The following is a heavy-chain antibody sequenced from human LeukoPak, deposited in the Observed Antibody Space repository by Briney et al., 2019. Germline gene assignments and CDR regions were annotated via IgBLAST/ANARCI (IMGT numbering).Heavy chain of an antibody. J-gene: IGHJ4*02. V-gene: IGHV4-39*07. CDR3: ARRPYRGNWNYVGNQYYFDY. CDR1: GGSISSSSYY. CDR2: IYYSGST. Sequence: PSETLSLTCTVSGGSISSSSYYWGWIRQPPGKGLEWIGSIYYSGSTYYNPSLKSRVTISVDTSKNQFSLKLSSVTAADTAVYYCARRPYRGNWNYVGNQYYFDYWGQGTLVTVSS. D-gene: IGHD1-7*01.